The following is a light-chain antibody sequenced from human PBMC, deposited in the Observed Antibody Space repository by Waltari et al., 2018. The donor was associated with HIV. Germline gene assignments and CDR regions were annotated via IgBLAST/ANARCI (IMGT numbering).Light chain of an antibody. Sequence: EIVMTQSPATLSVSPGERATLSCRASQSVTSNLAWYQQKPGQSPRLLIYGASTRATGIPARFSGSGSGTEFMLKISKVEAEDVGIYYCMQSLQTPWTFGQGTKVEVK. CDR1: QSVTSN. CDR3: MQSLQTPWT. CDR2: GAS. V-gene: IGKV3-15*01. J-gene: IGKJ1*01.